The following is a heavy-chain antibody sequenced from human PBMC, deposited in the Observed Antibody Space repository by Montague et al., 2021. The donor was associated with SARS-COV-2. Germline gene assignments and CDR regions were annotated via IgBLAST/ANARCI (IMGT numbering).Heavy chain of an antibody. J-gene: IGHJ4*02. Sequence: PALVKPTQTLTLTCTFSGFSLTIVGAGVVWIRQPPGKALEWLGVINWDDEKYYSPSLQTRLAFSAGSSRNQVVLTLTNVEPVDTGTYYCAHTRRRNALIDYCGQGILVTVSS. CDR1: GFSLTIVGAG. V-gene: IGHV2-5*02. CDR2: INWDDEK. D-gene: IGHD2-2*01. CDR3: AHTRRRNALIDY.